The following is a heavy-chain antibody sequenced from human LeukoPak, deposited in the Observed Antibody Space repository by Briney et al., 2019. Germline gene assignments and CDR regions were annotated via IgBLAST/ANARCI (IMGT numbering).Heavy chain of an antibody. V-gene: IGHV3-53*01. J-gene: IGHJ4*02. Sequence: GGSLRLSCAVSGFTVSGNYMSWVRQAPGKGLEWVSPIYSGGTTYYADSVKGRFTISRDNSKNTLYLQMNSLRAEDTAVYYCARRAGGYSHPYDYWGQGILVTVSS. CDR1: GFTVSGNY. CDR3: ARRAGGYSHPYDY. D-gene: IGHD4-23*01. CDR2: IYSGGTT.